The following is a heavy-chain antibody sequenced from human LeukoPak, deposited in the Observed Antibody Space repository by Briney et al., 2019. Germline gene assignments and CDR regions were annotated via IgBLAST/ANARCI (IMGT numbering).Heavy chain of an antibody. V-gene: IGHV1-2*02. CDR3: ARDRPLYDSSGYYYLVP. CDR1: GYTFTGYY. J-gene: IGHJ5*02. CDR2: LNPNSGGT. Sequence: ASVKVSCKASGYTFTGYYMHWVRQAPGQGLEWMGWLNPNSGGTSYAQKFQGRVTMTRNTSISTAYMELSRLTSDDTAVYYCARDRPLYDSSGYYYLVPWGQGTLVTVSS. D-gene: IGHD3-22*01.